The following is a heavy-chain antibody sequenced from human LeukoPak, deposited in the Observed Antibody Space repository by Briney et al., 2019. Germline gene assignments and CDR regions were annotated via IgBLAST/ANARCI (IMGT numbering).Heavy chain of an antibody. J-gene: IGHJ5*02. D-gene: IGHD6-13*01. Sequence: GGSLRLSCAASGFTFSNYAMSWVRQAPGKGLEWVSSITGNSAGIYYADSVKGRFTISRDNSKNTLSLQMNSLRAEDTAIYHCAKDFHSISWLSHLWGQGTLVTVSS. CDR3: AKDFHSISWLSHL. CDR2: ITGNSAGI. V-gene: IGHV3-23*01. CDR1: GFTFSNYA.